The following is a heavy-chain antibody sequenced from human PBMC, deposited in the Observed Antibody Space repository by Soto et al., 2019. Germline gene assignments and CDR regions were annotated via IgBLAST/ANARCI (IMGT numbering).Heavy chain of an antibody. D-gene: IGHD3-3*01. CDR1: GGTFSSYA. CDR2: IIPIFGTA. CDR3: ARLRDFWSGYYDY. V-gene: IGHV1-69*06. Sequence: ASVKVSCKASGGTFSSYAISWVRQAPGQGLEWMGGIIPIFGTANYAQKFQGRVTITADKSTSTAYMELSSLRSEDAAVYYCARLRDFWSGYYDYWGQGTLVTVSS. J-gene: IGHJ4*02.